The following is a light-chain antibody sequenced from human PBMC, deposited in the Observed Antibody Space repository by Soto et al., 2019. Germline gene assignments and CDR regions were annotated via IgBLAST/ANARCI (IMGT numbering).Light chain of an antibody. CDR1: QSISSW. CDR2: KAS. Sequence: DIQMTESPSTLSASLGDRVTITCRASQSISSWLAWYQQKPGKAPKLLIYKASSLESGVPSRFSGSGSGTEFTLTISSLQPDDFATYYCQRYNTYSRTFGQGT. V-gene: IGKV1-5*03. J-gene: IGKJ1*01. CDR3: QRYNTYSRT.